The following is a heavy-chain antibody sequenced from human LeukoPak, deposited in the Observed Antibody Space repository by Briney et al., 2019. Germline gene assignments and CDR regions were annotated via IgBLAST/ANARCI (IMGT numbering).Heavy chain of an antibody. Sequence: SQTLSLTRTLSRGSTSSSSYYWGWVRQPPGKWLGWIGSIYYSGSTYYNTALKSRVTISVDTAKNQVSLKLSSVTAADTAVYYCARRLWSSNYDGPHYYYYMDVWGKGTTVTVSS. V-gene: IGHV4-39*01. D-gene: IGHD4-11*01. J-gene: IGHJ6*03. CDR2: IYYSGST. CDR1: RGSTSSSSYY. CDR3: ARRLWSSNYDGPHYYYYMDV.